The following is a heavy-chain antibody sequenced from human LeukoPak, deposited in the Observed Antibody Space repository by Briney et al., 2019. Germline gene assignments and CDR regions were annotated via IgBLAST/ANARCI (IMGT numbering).Heavy chain of an antibody. D-gene: IGHD4-11*01. CDR1: GGSISSGGYY. CDR2: MFYRGST. J-gene: IGHJ4*02. Sequence: TLSLTCTVSGGSISSGGYYWSWIRQHPGKGLEWIGHMFYRGSTYYNPSLKSRVAISVDTSKNQFSLKLSSVTAADTAVYYCARHDLLTTPFHYWGQGTLVTVSS. CDR3: ARHDLLTTPFHY. V-gene: IGHV4-31*03.